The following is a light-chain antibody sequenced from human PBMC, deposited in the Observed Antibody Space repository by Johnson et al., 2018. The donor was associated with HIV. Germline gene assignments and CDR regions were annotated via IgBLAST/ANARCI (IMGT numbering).Light chain of an antibody. V-gene: IGLV1-51*01. J-gene: IGLJ1*01. CDR3: GTWDSSLSAGFYV. CDR2: DNN. CDR1: SSNIGNNY. Sequence: QSVLTQPPSVSAAPGQKVTISCSGSSSNIGNNYVSWYQQLPGTAPKLLIYDNNKRPSGILDRFSGSKSGTSATLGITGLQTGDEADYYCGTWDSSLSAGFYVFGTGTKVTVL.